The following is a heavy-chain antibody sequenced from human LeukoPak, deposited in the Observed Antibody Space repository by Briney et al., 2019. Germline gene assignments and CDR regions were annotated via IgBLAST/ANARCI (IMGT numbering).Heavy chain of an antibody. CDR3: AAGGSYSLY. CDR1: GFTFTSSA. D-gene: IGHD1-26*01. CDR2: IVVGSGNT. Sequence: GTSVKVSRKASGFTFTSSAVQWVRQARGQRLEWIECIVVGSGNTNCAQKFHERVTITRDMPTSTAYMELSGLRSEDTAAYYCAAGGSYSLYWGQGTLVTVSP. V-gene: IGHV1-58*01. J-gene: IGHJ4*02.